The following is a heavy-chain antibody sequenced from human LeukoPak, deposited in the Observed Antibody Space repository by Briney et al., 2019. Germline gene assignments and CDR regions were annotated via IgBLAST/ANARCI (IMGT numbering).Heavy chain of an antibody. CDR1: GFTFSSYW. Sequence: SGGSLRLSCAASGFTFSSYWMSWVRQAPGKGLEWVANIKQDGSEKYYVDSVKGRFTISRDNAKNSLYLQMNSLRAEDTAVYYCAKEANTMIVVVIGEHTYFDYWGQGTLVTVSS. CDR3: AKEANTMIVVVIGEHTYFDY. V-gene: IGHV3-7*01. D-gene: IGHD3-22*01. CDR2: IKQDGSEK. J-gene: IGHJ4*02.